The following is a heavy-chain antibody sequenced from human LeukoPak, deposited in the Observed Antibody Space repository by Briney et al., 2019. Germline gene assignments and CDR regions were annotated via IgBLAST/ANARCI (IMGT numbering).Heavy chain of an antibody. Sequence: SETLSLTCTVSGGSISSYYWSRIRQSAGKELEWIGRVLSGGTTNYNPSLKSRVTISVDKSKNQFSLKLTSVTAADTAVYYCARDRVTSATTPGNWFDPWGQGTLVTVSS. D-gene: IGHD4-23*01. J-gene: IGHJ5*02. CDR1: GGSISSYY. CDR3: ARDRVTSATTPGNWFDP. V-gene: IGHV4-4*07. CDR2: VLSGGTT.